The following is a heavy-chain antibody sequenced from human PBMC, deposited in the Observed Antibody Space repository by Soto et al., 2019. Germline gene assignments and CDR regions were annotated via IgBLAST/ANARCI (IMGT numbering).Heavy chain of an antibody. CDR3: ARASPVVPDV. J-gene: IGHJ6*02. D-gene: IGHD3-10*02. CDR1: GGSISSYY. V-gene: IGHV4-59*08. CDR2: IYYSGST. Sequence: PSETLSLTCTVSGGSISSYYWSWIRQPPGKGLEWIGYIYYSGSTNYNPSLKSRVTISVDTSKNQFSLKLSSVTAADTAVYYCARASPVVPDVWGQGTTVTVSS.